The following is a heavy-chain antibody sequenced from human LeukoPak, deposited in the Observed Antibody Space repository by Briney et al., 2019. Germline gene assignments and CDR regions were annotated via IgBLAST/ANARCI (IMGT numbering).Heavy chain of an antibody. J-gene: IGHJ6*02. CDR1: GGTFSSYA. D-gene: IGHD5-24*01. V-gene: IGHV1-69*13. CDR3: ARGKRRDGYNLHYYYGMDV. CDR2: IIPIFGTA. Sequence: SVKVSCKASGGTFSSYAISWVRQAPGQGLEWMGGIIPIFGTANYAQKFQGRVTITADESTSTAYMELSSLRSEDTAVYYCARGKRRDGYNLHYYYGMDVWGQGTTVTVSS.